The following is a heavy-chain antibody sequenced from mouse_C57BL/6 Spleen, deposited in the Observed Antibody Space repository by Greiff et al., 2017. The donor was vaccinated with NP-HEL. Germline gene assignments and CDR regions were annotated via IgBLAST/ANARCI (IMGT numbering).Heavy chain of an antibody. J-gene: IGHJ2*01. CDR1: GYTFTSYW. V-gene: IGHV1-64*01. D-gene: IGHD1-1*01. CDR2: IHPNSGST. Sequence: QVQLQQPGAELVKPGASVKLSCKASGYTFTSYWMHWVKQRPGQGLEWIGMIHPNSGSTNYNEKFKSKATLTVDKSSSTAYMQLSSLTSEDSAVYYCSRGLLDYAQGYFDYWGQGTTLTVSS. CDR3: SRGLLDYAQGYFDY.